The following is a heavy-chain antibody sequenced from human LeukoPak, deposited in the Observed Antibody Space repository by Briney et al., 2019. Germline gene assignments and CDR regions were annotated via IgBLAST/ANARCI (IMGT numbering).Heavy chain of an antibody. Sequence: ASVKVSCKASGYTFTSYDINWVRQATGQGLEWMGWMNPNSGNTGYAQKFQGRVTMTRNTSISTAYMELSSLRSEDTAVYYCARVSSPPLGSGSYHDFDYWGQGTLVTVSS. J-gene: IGHJ4*02. V-gene: IGHV1-8*01. CDR1: GYTFTSYD. CDR2: MNPNSGNT. D-gene: IGHD3-10*01. CDR3: ARVSSPPLGSGSYHDFDY.